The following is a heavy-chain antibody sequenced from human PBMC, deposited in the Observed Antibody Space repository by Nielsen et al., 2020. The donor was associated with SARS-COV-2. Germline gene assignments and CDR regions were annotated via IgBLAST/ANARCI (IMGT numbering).Heavy chain of an antibody. V-gene: IGHV3-23*01. J-gene: IGHJ4*02. D-gene: IGHD3-10*01. CDR1: GFTFSTNA. CDR3: ARERWFGELLSIDF. CDR2: ISGNGDGT. Sequence: GGSLRLSCAASGFTFSTNAMSWVRQAPGKGLEWVSAISGNGDGTYYADSVKGRFTISRDNSKNTLYLHMSCLRVEDTAVYYCARERWFGELLSIDFWGQGTLVTVSS.